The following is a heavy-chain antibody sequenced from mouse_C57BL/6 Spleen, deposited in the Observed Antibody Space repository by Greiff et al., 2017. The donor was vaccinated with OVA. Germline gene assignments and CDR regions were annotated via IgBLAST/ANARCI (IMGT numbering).Heavy chain of an antibody. D-gene: IGHD1-2*01. J-gene: IGHJ3*01. CDR1: YFTFTGCT. V-gene: IGHV1-49*01. CDR3: VSSMLENGVFAY. CDR2: FTTYSDVT. Sequence: LQQSGAELVRPGSSVKLSCKASYFTFTGCTMHWVKQSPGHGLEWIGTFTTYSDVTKYNENFKSKATLTANTSSSTAYMELISLTSEDSAVYLCVSSMLENGVFAYWGQGTLVTVSA.